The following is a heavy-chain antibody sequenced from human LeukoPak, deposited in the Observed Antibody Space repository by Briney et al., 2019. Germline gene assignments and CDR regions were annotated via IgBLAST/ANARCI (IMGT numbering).Heavy chain of an antibody. Sequence: ASVTVSCKASGYTFTSYGISWVRQAPGQGLEWMGWISAYNGNTNYAQKLQGRVTMTTDTSTSTAYMELRSLRSDDTAVYYCARDKEWLYKYYMDVWGKGTTVTVSS. J-gene: IGHJ6*03. V-gene: IGHV1-18*01. D-gene: IGHD3-3*01. CDR3: ARDKEWLYKYYMDV. CDR2: ISAYNGNT. CDR1: GYTFTSYG.